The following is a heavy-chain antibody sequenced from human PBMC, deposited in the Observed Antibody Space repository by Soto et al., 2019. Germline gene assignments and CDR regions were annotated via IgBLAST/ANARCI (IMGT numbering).Heavy chain of an antibody. CDR3: ARALHSGWSRAFDI. Sequence: SETLSLTCAVYGGSVSGYYWSWIRQPPGKGLEWIGEINHSGSTNYNPSLKSRVTISVDTSKNQFSLKLSSVTAADTAVYYCARALHSGWSRAFDIWGQGTMVTVSS. V-gene: IGHV4-34*01. CDR1: GGSVSGYY. D-gene: IGHD6-19*01. CDR2: INHSGST. J-gene: IGHJ3*02.